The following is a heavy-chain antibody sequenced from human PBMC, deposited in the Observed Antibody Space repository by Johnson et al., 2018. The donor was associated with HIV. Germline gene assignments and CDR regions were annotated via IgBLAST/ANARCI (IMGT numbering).Heavy chain of an antibody. CDR3: AKVAVATAAGGVPLDI. CDR2: IRYDGNSK. D-gene: IGHD6-13*01. Sequence: QVQLVESGGGVVRPGGSLRLSCAASGFTFSNYGMHWARQAPGKRLEWVAFIRYDGNSKYYADSVRGRFIISRDNSKNTLYLQMNSLRAEDTALYYCAKVAVATAAGGVPLDIWGPGTMVTVSA. CDR1: GFTFSNYG. J-gene: IGHJ3*02. V-gene: IGHV3-30*02.